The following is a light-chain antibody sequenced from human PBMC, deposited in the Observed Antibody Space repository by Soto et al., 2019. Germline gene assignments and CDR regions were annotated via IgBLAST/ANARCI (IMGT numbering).Light chain of an antibody. Sequence: EIVMTQSPDTLSVSPGERAILSCRASQSGNNNLAWYQQRPGHAPRLLIYGASTRATGIPARFSGSGSGTECILTISSLQSEDFAVYCCQQHNTWPRTFGGGTKVEIK. CDR3: QQHNTWPRT. J-gene: IGKJ4*01. CDR1: QSGNNN. CDR2: GAS. V-gene: IGKV3-15*01.